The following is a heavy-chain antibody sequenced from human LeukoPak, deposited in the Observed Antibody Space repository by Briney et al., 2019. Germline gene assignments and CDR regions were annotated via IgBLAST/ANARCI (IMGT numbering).Heavy chain of an antibody. Sequence: GGSLRLSCAASGFTFSNAWMSWVRQAPGKGLEWVGRIKSKTDGGTTDYAAPVKGRFIISRDGSKNTLYLQMNSLKTEDTAVYYCTTMQLWSFFDYWGQGTLVTVSS. D-gene: IGHD5-18*01. CDR2: IKSKTDGGTT. J-gene: IGHJ4*02. CDR1: GFTFSNAW. CDR3: TTMQLWSFFDY. V-gene: IGHV3-15*01.